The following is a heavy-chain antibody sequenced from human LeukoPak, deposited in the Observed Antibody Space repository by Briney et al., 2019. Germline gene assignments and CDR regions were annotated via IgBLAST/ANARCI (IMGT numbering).Heavy chain of an antibody. CDR2: ISGTGGST. CDR1: GFTFSSYA. J-gene: IGHJ3*01. V-gene: IGHV3-23*01. D-gene: IGHD1-14*01. CDR3: AKSQSTLRTYDAFDV. Sequence: QSGGSLRLSCTASGFTFSSYAMSWVRQAPGKGLEWVSGISGTGGSTYYADSVKGRLTISRDNSKNTLYLQMNSLRAEDTAAYYCAKSQSTLRTYDAFDVWGRGTLVTVSS.